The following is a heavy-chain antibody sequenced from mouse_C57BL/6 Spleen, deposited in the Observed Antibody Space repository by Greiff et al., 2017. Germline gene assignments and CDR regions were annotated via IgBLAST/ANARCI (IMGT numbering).Heavy chain of an antibody. V-gene: IGHV1-55*01. J-gene: IGHJ4*01. Sequence: QVQLQQSGAELVKPGASVKMSCKASGYTFTSYWITWVKQRPGQGLEWIGDIYPGSGSTNYNEKFKSKATLTVDTSSSTAYMQLSSLTSEDSAVYYCARVGDYDNAMDYWGQGTSVTVSS. CDR3: ARVGDYDNAMDY. CDR1: GYTFTSYW. D-gene: IGHD2-4*01. CDR2: IYPGSGST.